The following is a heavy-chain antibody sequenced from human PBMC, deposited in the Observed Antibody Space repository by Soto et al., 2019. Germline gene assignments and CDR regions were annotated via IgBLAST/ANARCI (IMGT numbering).Heavy chain of an antibody. Sequence: QVQLVQSGAEVKKPGSSVKVSCKASGGTFSRYSITWVRQAPGHGLEWIGRIIPMFGIASYAQRFQGRVTITADESTSTAYMELSSLRSDDTAVYYCAREDRDRETGIVRAAIDVMDVWGQGTPGTVSS. CDR2: IIPMFGIA. V-gene: IGHV1-69*08. CDR3: AREDRDRETGIVRAAIDVMDV. J-gene: IGHJ6*02. CDR1: GGTFSRYS. D-gene: IGHD2-2*01.